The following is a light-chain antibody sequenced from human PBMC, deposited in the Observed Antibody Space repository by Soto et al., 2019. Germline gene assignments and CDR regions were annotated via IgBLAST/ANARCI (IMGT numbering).Light chain of an antibody. J-gene: IGKJ1*01. CDR3: QQYGSSGT. Sequence: EIVLTQSPGTLSLSPGERATLSCRASQSVSNNYLAWYQQKPGQAPRLLIYGASNRANGIPDRLSGSGSGTDFTLTISRLEPEDFAVYYCQQYGSSGTFGHGTKVDIX. CDR2: GAS. CDR1: QSVSNNY. V-gene: IGKV3-20*01.